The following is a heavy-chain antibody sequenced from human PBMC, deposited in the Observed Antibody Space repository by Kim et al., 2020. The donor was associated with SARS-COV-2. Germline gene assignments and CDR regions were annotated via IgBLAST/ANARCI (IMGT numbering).Heavy chain of an antibody. V-gene: IGHV4-59*13. CDR1: GGSISSYY. CDR2: IYYSGST. J-gene: IGHJ4*02. Sequence: SQTLSLTCTVSGGSISSYYWSWIRQPPGKGLEWIGYIYYSGSTNYNPSLKSRVTISVDTSKNQFSLKLSSVTAADTAVYYCARGVPIFSIYCSSTSCPYYFDYWGQGTLVTVSS. CDR3: ARGVPIFSIYCSSTSCPYYFDY. D-gene: IGHD2-2*01.